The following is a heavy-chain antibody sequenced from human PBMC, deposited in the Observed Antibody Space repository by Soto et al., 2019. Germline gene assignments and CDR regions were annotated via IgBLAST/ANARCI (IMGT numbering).Heavy chain of an antibody. J-gene: IGHJ4*02. CDR1: GFTFSTYA. D-gene: IGHD2-2*01. Sequence: EVQLLESGGGLVQPGGSLRLSCAASGFTFSTYAMSWVRQAPRKGLEWVSAISGNGGEYTYYADSVKGRFTISRDNSKNTLYLQINSLRAEDTAVYYCVPLCRYCSTTTPSWGQGTLVTVSS. V-gene: IGHV3-23*01. CDR3: VPLCRYCSTTTPS. CDR2: ISGNGGEYT.